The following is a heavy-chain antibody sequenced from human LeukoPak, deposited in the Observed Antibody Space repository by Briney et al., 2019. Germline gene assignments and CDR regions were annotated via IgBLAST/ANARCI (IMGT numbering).Heavy chain of an antibody. CDR3: ARALQGVSDSYYYYYYMDV. V-gene: IGHV3-21*01. CDR2: ISSSSSYI. Sequence: GGSLRLSCAASGFTFSSYSMNWVRQAPGKGLEWVSSISSSSSYIYYADSVKGRFTISRDNAKNSLYLQMNSLRAEDTAVYYCARALQGVSDSYYYYYYMDVWGKGTTVTVSS. J-gene: IGHJ6*03. CDR1: GFTFSSYS. D-gene: IGHD3-10*01.